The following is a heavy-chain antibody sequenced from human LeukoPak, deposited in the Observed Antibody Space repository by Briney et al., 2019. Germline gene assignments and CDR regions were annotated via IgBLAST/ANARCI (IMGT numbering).Heavy chain of an antibody. Sequence: ASVKVSCKASGYTFTGYYMHWVRQAPGQGLEWMGWINPNSGGTNYAQKFQGRVTMTRDTSISTAYMELSSLRSEDTAVYYCALISYSPTLSYFQHWGQGTLVTVSS. CDR1: GYTFTGYY. CDR2: INPNSGGT. D-gene: IGHD3-9*01. CDR3: ALISYSPTLSYFQH. V-gene: IGHV1-2*02. J-gene: IGHJ1*01.